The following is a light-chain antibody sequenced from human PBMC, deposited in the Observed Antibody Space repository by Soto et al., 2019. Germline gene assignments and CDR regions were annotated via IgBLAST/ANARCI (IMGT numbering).Light chain of an antibody. Sequence: NFMLTQPHSVSESPGKTVTISCTRSGGSIASGYVQWYRQRPGSAPTTVIYEDNQRPSGVTDRFSGSIDSSSNSASLTISGLQTEDEADYYCQSYHSSYPYVFGTGTKLTVL. CDR3: QSYHSSYPYV. CDR1: GGSIASGY. V-gene: IGLV6-57*03. CDR2: EDN. J-gene: IGLJ1*01.